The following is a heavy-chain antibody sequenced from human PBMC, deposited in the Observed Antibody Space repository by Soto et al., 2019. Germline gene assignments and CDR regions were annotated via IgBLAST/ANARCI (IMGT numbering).Heavy chain of an antibody. V-gene: IGHV1-69*01. D-gene: IGHD6-13*01. J-gene: IGHJ4*02. CDR1: GGTFSSYA. CDR2: IIPIFGTA. CDR3: ARDLVTGIAAAGTAD. Sequence: QVQLVQSGAEVKKPGSSVKVSCKASGGTFSSYAISWVRQAPEQGLEWMGGIIPIFGTANYAQKFQGRVTITADESTSTAYMELSSLRSEDTAVYYCARDLVTGIAAAGTADWGQGTLVTVSS.